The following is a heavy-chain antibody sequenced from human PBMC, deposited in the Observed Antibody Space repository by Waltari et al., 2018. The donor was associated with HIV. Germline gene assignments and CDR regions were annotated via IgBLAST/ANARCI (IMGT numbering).Heavy chain of an antibody. V-gene: IGHV4-39*07. CDR1: GGSISSSSYY. CDR3: ARSLPIIAAAGPNFDY. D-gene: IGHD6-13*01. J-gene: IGHJ4*02. Sequence: QLQLQESGPGLVKPSETLSLTCTVSGGSISSSSYYWGWIRQPPGKGLEWIGSIYYSGSTYYNPSLKSRVTISVDTSKNQFSLKLSSVTAADTAVYYCARSLPIIAAAGPNFDYWGQGTLVTVSS. CDR2: IYYSGST.